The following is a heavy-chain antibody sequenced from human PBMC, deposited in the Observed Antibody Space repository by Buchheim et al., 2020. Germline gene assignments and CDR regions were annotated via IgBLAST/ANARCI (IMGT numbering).Heavy chain of an antibody. CDR1: GFTFSDYY. J-gene: IGHJ6*02. V-gene: IGHV3-11*01. D-gene: IGHD6-19*01. Sequence: QVQLVESGGGLVKPGGSLRLSCAASGFTFSDYYMSWIRQAPGKGLEWVSYISSSGSTIYYADSVKGRLTISRDNAKKSLYLQMNSLRAEDTAVYYCASLFSSGWHPTYYYYGMDVWGQGTT. CDR3: ASLFSSGWHPTYYYYGMDV. CDR2: ISSSGSTI.